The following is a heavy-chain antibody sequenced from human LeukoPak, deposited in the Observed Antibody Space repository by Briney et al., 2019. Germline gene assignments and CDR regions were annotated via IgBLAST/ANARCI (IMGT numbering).Heavy chain of an antibody. CDR2: ISGDGRTT. Sequence: GGSLRLSCAASGFTFSSYWMHWVRQAPGKGLVWVSRISGDGRTTSYADSVKGRFTISRDNAKNTLYLQMNSLRVEDTAVYYCVDYAERWGQGTLVAVSS. D-gene: IGHD4-17*01. CDR1: GFTFSSYW. V-gene: IGHV3-74*01. J-gene: IGHJ4*02. CDR3: VDYAER.